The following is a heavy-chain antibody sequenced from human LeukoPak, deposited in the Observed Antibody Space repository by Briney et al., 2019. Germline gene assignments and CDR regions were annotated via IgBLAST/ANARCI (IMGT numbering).Heavy chain of an antibody. CDR2: IYYSGST. CDR1: GGSISSYY. Sequence: SETLSVTCTVSGGSISSYYWSWIRQPPGKGLEWTGYIYYSGSTNYNPSLKSRVTISVDTSKNQFSLKLSSVTAADTAVYYCARTAWFGELVYYYYMDVWGKGTTVTVPS. CDR3: ARTAWFGELVYYYYMDV. J-gene: IGHJ6*03. D-gene: IGHD3-10*01. V-gene: IGHV4-59*01.